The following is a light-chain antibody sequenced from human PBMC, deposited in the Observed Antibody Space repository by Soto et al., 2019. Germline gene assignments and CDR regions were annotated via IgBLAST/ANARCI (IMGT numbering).Light chain of an antibody. J-gene: IGKJ1*01. CDR2: GAS. V-gene: IGKV3-15*01. Sequence: EIVMTHSPATLSVSPGERATLSCRASQSVSSNLAWYQQKPGQAPRLLIYGASTRATGIPARFSGSGSGTEFTLTISNLQSEDFAVYYCQQYTNWPETFGQGTKVDIK. CDR3: QQYTNWPET. CDR1: QSVSSN.